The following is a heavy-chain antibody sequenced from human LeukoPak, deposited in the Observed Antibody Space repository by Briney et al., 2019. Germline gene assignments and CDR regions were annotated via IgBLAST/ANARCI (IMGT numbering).Heavy chain of an antibody. CDR1: GFTFSSYS. Sequence: GGSLRLSCAASGFTFSSYSMNWVRQAPGKGLEWVSYISSSSSTIYYADSVKGRFTISRDNSRNTLYLQMNSLRGEDTAVYYCAKRGEAAAARYFDYWGQGTLVTVSS. V-gene: IGHV3-48*01. CDR3: AKRGEAAAARYFDY. D-gene: IGHD2-2*01. CDR2: ISSSSSTI. J-gene: IGHJ4*02.